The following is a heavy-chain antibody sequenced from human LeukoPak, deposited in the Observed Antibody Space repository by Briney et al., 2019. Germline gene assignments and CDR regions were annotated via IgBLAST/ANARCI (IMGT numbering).Heavy chain of an antibody. D-gene: IGHD5-18*01. Sequence: GGSLRLSCAASGFTFSRFWMHWVRQPPGKGLVWVSRIDTDGSTTTYADFVKGRFTISRDNAKNTVYLQINSLRAEDTAVYYCATLNSFGNGYWGKGVLVTVSS. CDR1: GFTFSRFW. CDR3: ATLNSFGNGY. J-gene: IGHJ4*02. CDR2: IDTDGSTT. V-gene: IGHV3-74*01.